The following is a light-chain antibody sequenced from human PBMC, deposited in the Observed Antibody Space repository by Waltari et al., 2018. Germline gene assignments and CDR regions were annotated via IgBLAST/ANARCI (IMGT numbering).Light chain of an antibody. CDR3: QQYYSTPWT. J-gene: IGKJ1*01. Sequence: DIVMTQSPDSLAVSLGESATINCKSSQSVLYSSNNKNYLACYQQKPGQTPKLLIYWASTRESGVPDRFSGSGSGTDFTLTISSLQAEDVAVYYCQQYYSTPWTFGQGTKVEIK. CDR2: WAS. V-gene: IGKV4-1*01. CDR1: QSVLYSSNNKNY.